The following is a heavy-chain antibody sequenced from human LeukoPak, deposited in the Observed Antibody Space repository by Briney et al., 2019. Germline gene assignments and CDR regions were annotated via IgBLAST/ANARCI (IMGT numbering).Heavy chain of an antibody. CDR3: ASTVGLTPPGY. Sequence: GGSLRLSCAGSGFTFNNYAMSWVRQAPGKGLEWVSSISSSTSYIYYADSVKGRFTISKDNAKNSLYLQMNSLRAEDTAVYYCASTVGLTPPGYWGQGTLVTVSS. J-gene: IGHJ4*02. D-gene: IGHD2-15*01. CDR1: GFTFNNYA. CDR2: ISSSTSYI. V-gene: IGHV3-21*04.